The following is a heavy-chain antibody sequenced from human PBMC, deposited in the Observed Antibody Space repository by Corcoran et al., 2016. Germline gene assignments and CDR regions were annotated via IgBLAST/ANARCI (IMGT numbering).Heavy chain of an antibody. J-gene: IGHJ6*02. V-gene: IGHV2-26*01. CDR1: GFSLSNAKMG. CDR3: ARIAVAPSLYYVMDV. D-gene: IGHD6-19*01. CDR2: IFSNDEK. Sequence: QVTLKESGPVLVKPTETLTLTCTVSGFSLSNAKMGVSWIRQPPGKALDWLAHIFSNDEKSYSTSLKSRLTITTETSKRQVVLTMTTMDPVDTATDCCARIAVAPSLYYVMDVWGQGTTVTVSS.